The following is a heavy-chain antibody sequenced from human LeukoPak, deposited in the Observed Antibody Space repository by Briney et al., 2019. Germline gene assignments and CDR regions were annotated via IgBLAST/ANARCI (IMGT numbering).Heavy chain of an antibody. CDR1: GFTLGAYA. Sequence: GRSLRLSCTVSGFTLGAYAMSWVRQAPGKGLEWVSYISSSGSSIYYADSVKGRFTISRDNAKNSLYLQMNSLRAEDTAVYYCASREYNYAIDYWGQGTLVTVSS. CDR3: ASREYNYAIDY. CDR2: ISSSGSSI. J-gene: IGHJ4*02. V-gene: IGHV3-48*03. D-gene: IGHD5-18*01.